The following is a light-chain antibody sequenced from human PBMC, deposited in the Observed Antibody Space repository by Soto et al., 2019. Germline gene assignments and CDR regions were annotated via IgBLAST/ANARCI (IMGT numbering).Light chain of an antibody. Sequence: QSALTQPASMSGSPGQSITISCTGTSGDVGGYNYVSWYQQHPGKAPKLIIYEVTNRPSGVSNRFSGSKSANRASLTISGLRAEDEADYYCSSYTSSSTLCVFGTGTKLTVL. CDR3: SSYTSSSTLCV. V-gene: IGLV2-14*01. J-gene: IGLJ1*01. CDR2: EVT. CDR1: SGDVGGYNY.